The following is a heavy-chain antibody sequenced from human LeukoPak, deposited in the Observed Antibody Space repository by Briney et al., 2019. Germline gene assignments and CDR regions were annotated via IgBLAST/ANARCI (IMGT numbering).Heavy chain of an antibody. D-gene: IGHD1-14*01. CDR2: ISGSGGST. V-gene: IGHV3-23*01. Sequence: GGSLRLSCAASGFTFRTYAMSWVRQAPGKGLEWVSSISGSGGSTFYADSVKGRFTISRDNSKNTLYLQMNSLRAEDTAVYYCAKRITVVARDAFDFWGQGTMVTVSS. CDR1: GFTFRTYA. CDR3: AKRITVVARDAFDF. J-gene: IGHJ3*01.